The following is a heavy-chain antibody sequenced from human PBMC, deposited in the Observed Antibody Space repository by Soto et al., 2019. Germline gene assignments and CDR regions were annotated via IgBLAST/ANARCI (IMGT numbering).Heavy chain of an antibody. CDR1: GGSISSSSYY. CDR2: IYHSGST. CDR3: ASPFHSNARFSFDC. J-gene: IGHJ4*02. Sequence: SETLSLTCTVSGGSISSSSYYWGWIRQPPGKGLEWIGSIYHSGSTYHNPSLKSRVTLSVDTSNNQFSLKLSSVTAADTALYYCASPFHSNARFSFDCWGQGTLVTVSS. V-gene: IGHV4-39*01. D-gene: IGHD2-2*01.